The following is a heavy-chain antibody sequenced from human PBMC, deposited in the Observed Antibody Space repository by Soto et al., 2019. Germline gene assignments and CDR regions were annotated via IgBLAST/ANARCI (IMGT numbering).Heavy chain of an antibody. V-gene: IGHV5-51*01. D-gene: IGHD1-7*01. CDR2: IYPGDSDT. Sequence: PGESLKISCKGSGYSFTSYWIGWVRQMPGKGLEWMGIIYPGDSDTRYSPSFQGQVTISADKSISTAYLQWSSLKASDTAMYYCARQVTGTTYNYYMDVRGKGTTVTVSS. J-gene: IGHJ6*03. CDR3: ARQVTGTTYNYYMDV. CDR1: GYSFTSYW.